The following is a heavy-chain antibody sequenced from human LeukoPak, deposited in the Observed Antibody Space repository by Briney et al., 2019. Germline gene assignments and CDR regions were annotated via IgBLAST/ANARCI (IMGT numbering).Heavy chain of an antibody. CDR3: ASGPSGYYTGVLVSWFDP. V-gene: IGHV1-69*05. CDR2: IIPIFGTA. J-gene: IGHJ5*02. D-gene: IGHD3-3*01. CDR1: GGTFSSYA. Sequence: SVKVSCKASGGTFSSYAISWVRQAPGQGLEWMGGIIPIFGTANYAQKFQGRVTITTDESTSTAYMELSSLRSEDTAVYYCASGPSGYYTGVLVSWFDPWGQGTLVTVSS.